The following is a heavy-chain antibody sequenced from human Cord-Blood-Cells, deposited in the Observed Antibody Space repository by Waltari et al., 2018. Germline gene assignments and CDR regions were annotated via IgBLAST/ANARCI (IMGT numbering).Heavy chain of an antibody. CDR2: ISSSSSTI. J-gene: IGHJ3*02. CDR3: ARRSRRDAFDI. V-gene: IGHV3-48*01. Sequence: EVQLVESGGGLVQPGGSLRLSCAASGFTFSSYSLNWVRQAPGKGLEWVSYISSSSSTIYYADSVKGQFTISRDNAKNSLYLQMNSLRAEDTAVYYCARRSRRDAFDIWGQGTMVTVSS. CDR1: GFTFSSYS.